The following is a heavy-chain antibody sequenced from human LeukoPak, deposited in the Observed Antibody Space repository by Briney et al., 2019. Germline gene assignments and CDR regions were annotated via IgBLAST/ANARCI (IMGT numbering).Heavy chain of an antibody. CDR1: GITFSDQY. J-gene: IGHJ4*02. V-gene: IGHV3-11*06. Sequence: PGGSLRLSCAVSGITFSDQYMNWLRQAPGKGLEWVSYISPDSRDTNYIDSVKGRFIISRDNAKNTLYLQMNSLRAEDTAVYYCTRDITLTRGGRSDYWGQGTLATVSA. CDR2: ISPDSRDT. CDR3: TRDITLTRGGRSDY. D-gene: IGHD3-10*01.